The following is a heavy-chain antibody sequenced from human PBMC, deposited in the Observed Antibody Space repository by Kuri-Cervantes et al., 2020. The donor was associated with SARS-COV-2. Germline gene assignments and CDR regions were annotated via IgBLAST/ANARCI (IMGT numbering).Heavy chain of an antibody. Sequence: GSLRLSCTVSGGSISSSSYYWGWIRQPPGKGLEWIGSIYYSGSTYYNPSLKSRVTISVDTSKNQFSLKLSSVTAADTAVYYCARHAHYYDSSGYYHWGLDYWVQGPLVTSPQ. CDR3: ARHAHYYDSSGYYHWGLDY. CDR2: IYYSGST. J-gene: IGHJ4*02. CDR1: GGSISSSSYY. V-gene: IGHV4-39*01. D-gene: IGHD3-22*01.